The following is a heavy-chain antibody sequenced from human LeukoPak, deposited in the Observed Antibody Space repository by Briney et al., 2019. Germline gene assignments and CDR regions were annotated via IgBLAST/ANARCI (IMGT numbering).Heavy chain of an antibody. V-gene: IGHV3-53*05. CDR2: VYGGGST. CDR1: GFTVSNNY. CDR3: AKANPLIVGARAGGPINF. Sequence: TGGSLRPSCAASGFTVSNNYMSWVRQAPGKGLEWVSVVYGGGSTYYADSVKGRFTISRDTSKNSLYLQMNSLRTEDTAVYYCAKANPLIVGARAGGPINFWGQGTMVTVSS. D-gene: IGHD1-26*01. J-gene: IGHJ3*01.